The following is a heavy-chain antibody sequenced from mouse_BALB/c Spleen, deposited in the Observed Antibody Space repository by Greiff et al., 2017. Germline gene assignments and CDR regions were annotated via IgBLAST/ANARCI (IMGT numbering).Heavy chain of an antibody. Sequence: EVKLMESGAELVKPGASVKLSCTASGFNIKDTYMHWVKQRPEQGLEWIGRIDPANGNTKYDPKFQGKATITEDTSSNTAYLQLSSLTSEDTAVYYCARGDYDYYAMDYWGQGTSVTVSS. CDR2: IDPANGNT. D-gene: IGHD2-4*01. CDR3: ARGDYDYYAMDY. CDR1: GFNIKDTY. J-gene: IGHJ4*01. V-gene: IGHV14-3*02.